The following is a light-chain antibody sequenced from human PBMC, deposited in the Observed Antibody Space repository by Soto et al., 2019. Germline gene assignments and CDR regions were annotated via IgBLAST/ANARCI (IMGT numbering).Light chain of an antibody. CDR3: CSYAGSSNWV. V-gene: IGLV2-11*01. Sequence: QSVLTQPRSVSGSPGQSVTISCTGTSTDVGSYSYVSWYQQDPGKAPKLLIYDVSERPSGVPDRFSGSKSDNTASLTISGLQAEDEGDYYCCSYAGSSNWVFGGGTKVTVL. CDR1: STDVGSYSY. J-gene: IGLJ3*02. CDR2: DVS.